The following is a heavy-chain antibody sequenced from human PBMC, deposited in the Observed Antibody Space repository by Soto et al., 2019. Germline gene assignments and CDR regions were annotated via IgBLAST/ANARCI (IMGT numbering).Heavy chain of an antibody. J-gene: IGHJ6*01. D-gene: IGHD2-2*01. CDR1: VFTFVDYA. Sequence: PGWSLRLSCTCFVFTFVDYAISWSRQAPGKGLEWVGVIRSKAYGETTDYGASVKGRFTILRDDSKSIAYLQLNSLQSEDTGVYYCTRYTYTSRYSYFGMDVWGHGTAVTVSS. CDR3: TRYTYTSRYSYFGMDV. CDR2: IRSKAYGETT. V-gene: IGHV3-49*03.